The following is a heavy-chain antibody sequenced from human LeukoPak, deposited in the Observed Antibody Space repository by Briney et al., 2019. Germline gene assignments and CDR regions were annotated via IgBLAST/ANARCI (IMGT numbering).Heavy chain of an antibody. CDR2: MYNSGST. J-gene: IGHJ5*02. Sequence: PSETLSLTCTVSGGSISSYYWSWIRQPPGKGLEWIGYMYNSGSTNYNPSLKSRVTISIDTSKNQFSLKLSSVTAADTAVYYCARVPHFGDHGWFDPWGQGTLVTVSS. D-gene: IGHD4-17*01. CDR3: ARVPHFGDHGWFDP. CDR1: GGSISSYY. V-gene: IGHV4-59*01.